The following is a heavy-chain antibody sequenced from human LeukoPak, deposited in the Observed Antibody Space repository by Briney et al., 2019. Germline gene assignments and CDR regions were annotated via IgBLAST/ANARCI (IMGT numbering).Heavy chain of an antibody. Sequence: GASVKVSCKASGYTFTGYYMHWVRQAPGQGLEWMGWVNPNSGGTNYAQKFQGRVTMTRDTSISTAYMELSRLRSDDTAVYYCARDSRSWTDNWFDPWGQGTLVTVSS. CDR2: VNPNSGGT. V-gene: IGHV1-2*02. CDR1: GYTFTGYY. D-gene: IGHD6-13*01. J-gene: IGHJ5*02. CDR3: ARDSRSWTDNWFDP.